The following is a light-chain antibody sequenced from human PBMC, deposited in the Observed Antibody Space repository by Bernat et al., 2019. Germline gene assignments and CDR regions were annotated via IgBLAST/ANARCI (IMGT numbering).Light chain of an antibody. CDR2: QDT. CDR3: QAWDRGLPRV. V-gene: IGLV3-1*01. J-gene: IGLJ2*01. CDR1: TLGDKY. Sequence: SYELTQPPSVSVSPGQTASITCFGDTLGDKYASWYQQKPGQSPVVVIYQDTKRPSGIPERFSGSNSGNTATLTISGTQAMDEADYYCQAWDRGLPRVFGGGTKLTVL.